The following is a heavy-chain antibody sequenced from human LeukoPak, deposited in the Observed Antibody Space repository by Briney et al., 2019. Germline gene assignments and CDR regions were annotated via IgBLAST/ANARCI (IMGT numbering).Heavy chain of an antibody. J-gene: IGHJ4*02. CDR3: ARDHCSGGSCYSVEF. Sequence: GASVKVSCKASGYTFTSYYMHWVRQAPGQGLEWMGIINPSGGSTSYAQKFKGRVTMTRDTSTSTVYMELSSLRSEDTAVYYCARDHCSGGSCYSVEFWGQGTLVTVSS. D-gene: IGHD2-15*01. V-gene: IGHV1-46*01. CDR1: GYTFTSYY. CDR2: INPSGGST.